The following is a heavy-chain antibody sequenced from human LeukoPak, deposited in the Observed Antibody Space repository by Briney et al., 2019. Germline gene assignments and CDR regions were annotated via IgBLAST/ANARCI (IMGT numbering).Heavy chain of an antibody. CDR1: GYTFTGYY. Sequence: GAPVKVSCKASGYTFTGYYMHWVRQAPGQGLEWMGWINPNSGGTNYAQKFRGWVTMTRDTSISTAYMELSRLRSDDTAVYYCARSPSSMVLDYWGQGTLVTVSS. CDR2: INPNSGGT. V-gene: IGHV1-2*04. D-gene: IGHD3-10*01. CDR3: ARSPSSMVLDY. J-gene: IGHJ4*02.